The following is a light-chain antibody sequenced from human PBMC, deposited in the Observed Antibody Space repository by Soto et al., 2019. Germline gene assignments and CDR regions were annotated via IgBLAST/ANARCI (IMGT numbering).Light chain of an antibody. V-gene: IGKV1-5*03. CDR2: KAS. CDR3: QQYNSYPWT. CDR1: QSISSW. Sequence: DIQMTQSPSTLSASVRDRVTITCRASQSISSWLAWYQQKPGKAPKLLIYKASSLESGVPSRFSGSGSGTEFTLTISSLQPDDFATYHCQQYNSYPWTFGQGTKV. J-gene: IGKJ1*01.